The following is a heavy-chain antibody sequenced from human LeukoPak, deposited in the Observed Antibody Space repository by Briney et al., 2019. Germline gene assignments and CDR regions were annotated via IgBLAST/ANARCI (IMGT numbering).Heavy chain of an antibody. CDR1: GYTLTELS. CDR3: ATTTHSGSYATLGYYYYMDV. CDR2: FDPEDGET. D-gene: IGHD1-26*01. Sequence: GASVKVSCKVSGYTLTELSMHWVRQAPGKGLEWMGGFDPEDGETIYAQKFQGRVTMTVDTSTDTAYMELSSLRSEDTAVYYCATTTHSGSYATLGYYYYMDVWGKGTTVTVSS. J-gene: IGHJ6*03. V-gene: IGHV1-24*01.